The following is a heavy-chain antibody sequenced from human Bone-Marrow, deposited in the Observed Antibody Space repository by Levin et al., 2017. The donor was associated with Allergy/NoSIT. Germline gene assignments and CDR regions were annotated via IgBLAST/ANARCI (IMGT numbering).Heavy chain of an antibody. CDR2: ISGSGYTT. CDR1: GFTFSSYA. Sequence: LSLTCEASGFTFSSYALNWVRQAPGKGLEWVLAISGSGYTTYEADSVKGRFSMSRDNSKNTMSLHMGNLRVEDTAVYYCVKGPRSVATIPSFFYGMDVWGQGTTVIVSS. J-gene: IGHJ6*02. CDR3: VKGPRSVATIPSFFYGMDV. D-gene: IGHD5-24*01. V-gene: IGHV3-23*01.